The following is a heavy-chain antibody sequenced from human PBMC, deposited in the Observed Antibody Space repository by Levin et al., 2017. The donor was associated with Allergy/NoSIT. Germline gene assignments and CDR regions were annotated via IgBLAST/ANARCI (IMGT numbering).Heavy chain of an antibody. D-gene: IGHD3-22*01. CDR2: ISWNSGSM. V-gene: IGHV3-9*01. CDR3: AKAADSRGSANAFDI. CDR1: GFTFDDYA. J-gene: IGHJ3*02. Sequence: GGSLRLSCAASGFTFDDYAMHWVRQAPGKGLEWVSGISWNSGSMVYADSVKGRFTISRDSAKNSLYLQMNSLRAEDTAVYYCAKAADSRGSANAFDISDQGTLVTVSS.